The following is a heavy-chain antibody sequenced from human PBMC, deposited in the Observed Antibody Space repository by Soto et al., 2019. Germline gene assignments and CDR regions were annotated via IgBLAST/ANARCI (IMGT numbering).Heavy chain of an antibody. D-gene: IGHD3-10*01. Sequence: QVQLQESGPGLVKPSQTLSLTCTVSGGSISSGGYYWSWIRQHPGKGLEWIGYIYYSGSTYHNPSLKSRVTISVDTSKNQFALKLSSVTAADTAVYYCARLTSGPVYFDYWGQVTLVTVSS. CDR2: IYYSGST. CDR3: ARLTSGPVYFDY. CDR1: GGSISSGGYY. V-gene: IGHV4-31*03. J-gene: IGHJ4*02.